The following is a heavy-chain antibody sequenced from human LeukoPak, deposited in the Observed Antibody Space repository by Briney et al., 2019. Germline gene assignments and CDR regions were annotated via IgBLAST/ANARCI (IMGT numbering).Heavy chain of an antibody. CDR1: GGSFSGYY. CDR3: ARASQLWLQPYYFDY. CDR2: INHSGNT. Sequence: PSETLSLTCAVYGGSFSGYYWSWIRQTPGKGLEWIGEINHSGNTNYNPSLKSRVTISVDTSKNQFSLKLSSVTAADTAVYYCARASQLWLQPYYFDYWGQGTLVTVSS. D-gene: IGHD5-18*01. J-gene: IGHJ4*02. V-gene: IGHV4-34*01.